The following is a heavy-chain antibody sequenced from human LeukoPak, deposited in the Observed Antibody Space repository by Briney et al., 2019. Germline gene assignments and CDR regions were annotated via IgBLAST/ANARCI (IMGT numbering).Heavy chain of an antibody. V-gene: IGHV3-23*01. CDR1: GFTFSTYA. J-gene: IGHJ6*02. CDR2: ISGSGANK. D-gene: IGHD1-26*01. Sequence: GGSLRLSCAASGFTFSTYAMTWVCQAPGKGLEWVSLISGSGANKHYADSVKGLFTISRDNSKNTVSLQMNSLRAEDTAVYYCAKDVRVGGGGMDVWGQGTPVTVSS. CDR3: AKDVRVGGGGMDV.